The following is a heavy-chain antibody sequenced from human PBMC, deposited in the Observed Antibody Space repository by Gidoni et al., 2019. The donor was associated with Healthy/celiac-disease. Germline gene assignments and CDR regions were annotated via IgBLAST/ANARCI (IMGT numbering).Heavy chain of an antibody. V-gene: IGHV4-39*01. J-gene: IGHJ4*02. D-gene: IGHD1-26*01. CDR2: IYYSGRT. CDR3: ARHIVGATFVYFDY. Sequence: QLQLQESGPGLVQPSETLSLTCTVSGGSISRSSYYWGWIRQPPGKGLEWIGSIYYSGRTYYNPSLKIRVTISVDTSKNQFSLKLSSVTAADTAVYYCARHIVGATFVYFDYWGQGTLVTVSS. CDR1: GGSISRSSYY.